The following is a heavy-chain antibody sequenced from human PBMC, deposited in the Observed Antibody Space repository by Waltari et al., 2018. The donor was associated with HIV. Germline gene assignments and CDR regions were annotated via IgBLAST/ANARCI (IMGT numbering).Heavy chain of an antibody. D-gene: IGHD3-16*02. J-gene: IGHJ3*02. CDR2: INQDGSEK. CDR3: AGEMPTIIGDAFDI. Sequence: EVQLVESGGGLVQPGGSLRLSCAASGFIFSNSWLNWVRQAPGKGLEWVANINQDGSEKYYVDSLKGRFTISRDNAKNSLYLQMNNLRAEDTAVYYCAGEMPTIIGDAFDIWGQGTMVTISS. V-gene: IGHV3-7*01. CDR1: GFIFSNSW.